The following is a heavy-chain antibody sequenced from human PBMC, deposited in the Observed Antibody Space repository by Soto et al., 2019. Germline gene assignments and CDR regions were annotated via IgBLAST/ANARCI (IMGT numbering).Heavy chain of an antibody. CDR2: ISYDGSNK. CDR3: ARSPYSVSYLAYFDY. Sequence: QVQLVESGGGVVQPGRSLRLSCAASGFTFSSYGMHWVRQAPGKGLEWVAVISYDGSNKYYADSVKGRFTISRDNSTNTRYLQMNSLRAEDTAVYYCARSPYSVSYLAYFDYWGQGTLVTVSS. J-gene: IGHJ4*02. CDR1: GFTFSSYG. D-gene: IGHD1-26*01. V-gene: IGHV3-30*03.